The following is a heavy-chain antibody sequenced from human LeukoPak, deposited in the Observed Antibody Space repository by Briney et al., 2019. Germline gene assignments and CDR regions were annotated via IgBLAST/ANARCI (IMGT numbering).Heavy chain of an antibody. CDR3: ARVVVVRGVIYYGIDV. J-gene: IGHJ6*02. D-gene: IGHD3-10*01. CDR2: ISAYNGNT. V-gene: IGHV1-18*01. CDR1: GYTFTSYG. Sequence: ASVKVSCKASGYTFTSYGISWVRQAPGQGLEWMGWISAYNGNTNYAQKLQGRVTMTTDTSTGTAYMELRSLRSDDTAVYYCARVVVVRGVIYYGIDVWGQGTTVTVSS.